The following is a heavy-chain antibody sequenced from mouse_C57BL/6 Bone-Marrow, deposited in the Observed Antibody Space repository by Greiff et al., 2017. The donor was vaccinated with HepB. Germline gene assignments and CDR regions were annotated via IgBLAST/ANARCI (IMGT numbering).Heavy chain of an antibody. J-gene: IGHJ4*01. CDR2: ISSGGSYT. D-gene: IGHD2-14*01. CDR3: ARREVLSRAMDY. V-gene: IGHV5-6*01. Sequence: EVLLVESGGDLLQPGASLKLSCAASGFSFRSYGMSWVLQTPDKRLEWVATISSGGSYTYYTDSVKGRFTISRDNAKNTLSLQKSSLKSEVTAMYYCARREVLSRAMDYWGQGTSVTVSS. CDR1: GFSFRSYG.